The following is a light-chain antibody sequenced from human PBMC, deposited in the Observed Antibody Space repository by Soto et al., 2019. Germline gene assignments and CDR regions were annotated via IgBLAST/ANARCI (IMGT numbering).Light chain of an antibody. J-gene: IGLJ3*02. CDR3: ATWDDGLNGWV. V-gene: IGLV1-44*01. CDR2: SND. CDR1: TSNIGSYT. Sequence: QAVVTQPPSASGAPGQTVSISCSGSTSNIGSYTVTWFQQFPGSAPRLLMYSNDQRPSGVPDRFSGSKSGTSASLAISGLQSEDEAEYYCATWDDGLNGWVFGGGTKLTVL.